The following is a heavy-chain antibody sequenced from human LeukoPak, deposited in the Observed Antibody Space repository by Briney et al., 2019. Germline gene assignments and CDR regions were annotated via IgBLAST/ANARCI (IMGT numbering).Heavy chain of an antibody. J-gene: IGHJ4*02. D-gene: IGHD3-10*01. Sequence: PSETLSLTCTVSGGSISSSDYYWSWIRQPPGKGLEWIGYIYYSGSTYYNPSLKSRVTISVDTSKNQFPLKLSSVTAADTAVYYCAREASGSSDFDYWGQGTLVTVSS. CDR3: AREASGSSDFDY. CDR1: GGSISSSDYY. CDR2: IYYSGST. V-gene: IGHV4-30-4*01.